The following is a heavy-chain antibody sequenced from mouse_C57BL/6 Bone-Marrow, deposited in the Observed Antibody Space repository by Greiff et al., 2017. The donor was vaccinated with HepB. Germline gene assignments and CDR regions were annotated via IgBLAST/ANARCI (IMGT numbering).Heavy chain of an antibody. J-gene: IGHJ4*01. CDR3: ARRGGNYNYYYAMDY. CDR1: GFTFSDYG. CDR2: ISNLAYSI. V-gene: IGHV5-15*01. Sequence: EVQVVESGGGLVQPGGSLKLSCAASGFTFSDYGMAWVRQAPRKGPEWVAFISNLAYSIYYADTVTGRFTISRENAKNTLYLEMSSLRSEDTAMYYCARRGGNYNYYYAMDYWGQGTSVTVSS. D-gene: IGHD2-1*01.